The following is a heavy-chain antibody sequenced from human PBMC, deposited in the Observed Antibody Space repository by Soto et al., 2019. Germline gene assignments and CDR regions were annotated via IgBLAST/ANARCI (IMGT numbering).Heavy chain of an antibody. Sequence: QITLKESGPPLVKPTQTLTLTCTFSGFSLRISGVGVGWIRQPPGKALEWLALIYWDDDKRYSPSLKSRLTXTKDTSKNQVVLTMTNMDPVDTATYYCAHSATVSDAFDIWGQGTMVTVX. V-gene: IGHV2-5*02. CDR3: AHSATVSDAFDI. CDR1: GFSLRISGVG. J-gene: IGHJ3*02. CDR2: IYWDDDK. D-gene: IGHD2-15*01.